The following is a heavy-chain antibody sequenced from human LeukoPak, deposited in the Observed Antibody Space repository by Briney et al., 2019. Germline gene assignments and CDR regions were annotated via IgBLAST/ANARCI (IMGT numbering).Heavy chain of an antibody. CDR3: AREFLAGRYYGSGSSRLDY. D-gene: IGHD3-10*01. V-gene: IGHV3-7*01. CDR2: IKQDGSEK. J-gene: IGHJ4*02. Sequence: GGSLRLSCAASGFTFSSYWMSWVRQAPGKGLEWVANIKQDGSEKYYVDSVKGRFTISRDNAKNSLYLQMNSLRAEDTAVYYCAREFLAGRYYGSGSSRLDYWGQGTLVTVSS. CDR1: GFTFSSYW.